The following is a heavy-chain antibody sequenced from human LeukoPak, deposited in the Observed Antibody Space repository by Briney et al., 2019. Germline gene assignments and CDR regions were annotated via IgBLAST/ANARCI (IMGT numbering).Heavy chain of an antibody. D-gene: IGHD6-19*01. CDR2: MNPNSGNT. CDR3: ARGGAGGWYISYWFDP. V-gene: IGHV1-8*01. Sequence: GASVKVSCKASGYTFTSYDINWVRQATGQGLEWMGWMNPNSGNTGYAQKLQGRVTMTTDTSTSTAYMELRSLRSDDTAVYYCARGGAGGWYISYWFDPWGQGTLVTVSS. CDR1: GYTFTSYD. J-gene: IGHJ5*02.